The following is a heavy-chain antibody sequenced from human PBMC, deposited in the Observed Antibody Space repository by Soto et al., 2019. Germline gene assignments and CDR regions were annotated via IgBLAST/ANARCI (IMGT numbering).Heavy chain of an antibody. Sequence: QVQLQESGPGLVKPSETLSLTCTVSGGSVNTDNYYWTWIRQPTGKRLEWIGSLYYSGSTNYNPSLKSRVTISVDTSKSQFSLKLSSVTAADTAVYFCARESREFSSLGGLDVWGQGTTVTVSS. CDR1: GGSVNTDNYY. J-gene: IGHJ6*02. CDR3: ARESREFSSLGGLDV. CDR2: LYYSGST. V-gene: IGHV4-61*01. D-gene: IGHD3-10*01.